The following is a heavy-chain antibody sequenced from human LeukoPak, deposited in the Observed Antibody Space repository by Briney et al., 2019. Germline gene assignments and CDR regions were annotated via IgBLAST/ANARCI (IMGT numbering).Heavy chain of an antibody. CDR1: GDSIISSSHY. D-gene: IGHD6-19*01. Sequence: PSETLSLTCTVSGDSIISSSHYWGWIRQPPGKGLEWIGSIYYSGSTYYNPSLKSRVTLSVDRSKNQFSLKVRSVTAADTAAYYCAGDPQWLVRSPFDYWGQGTLVTVSS. CDR3: AGDPQWLVRSPFDY. CDR2: IYYSGST. J-gene: IGHJ4*02. V-gene: IGHV4-39*01.